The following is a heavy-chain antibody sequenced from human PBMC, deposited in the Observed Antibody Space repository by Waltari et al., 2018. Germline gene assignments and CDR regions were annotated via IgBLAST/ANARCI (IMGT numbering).Heavy chain of an antibody. CDR3: AKDPAXTYYFEY. CDR2: ISGSGGXT. V-gene: IGHV3-23*01. CDR1: EXTFSSYA. J-gene: IGHJ4*02. Sequence: EVQLLESXGGLVQPGGSLRLSCXASEXTFSSYAMNWVRQAPGKGLELVSTISGSGGXTYYADSVXGRFXISXDNSXXTXYLQMNSLXXEDTXVYYCAKDPAXTYYFEYXGQGTLVTVXS.